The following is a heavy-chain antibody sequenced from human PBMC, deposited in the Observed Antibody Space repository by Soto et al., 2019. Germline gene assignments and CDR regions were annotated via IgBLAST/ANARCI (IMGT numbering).Heavy chain of an antibody. V-gene: IGHV3-21*06. CDR1: GFIFSTYA. J-gene: IGHJ6*04. CDR3: ARDPDAEDV. CDR2: ITRSSQT. Sequence: GGSLRLSCAASGFIFSTYAMNWVRQAPGKGLEWISSITRSSQTFYADSVKGRFTISRDNAKNSLFLQMNSLRVEDTAVYYCARDPDAEDVWGKGTTVTVPS.